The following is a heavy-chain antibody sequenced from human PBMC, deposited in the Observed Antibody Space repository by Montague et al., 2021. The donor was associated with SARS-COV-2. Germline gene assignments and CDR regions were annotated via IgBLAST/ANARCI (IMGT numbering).Heavy chain of an antibody. V-gene: IGHV6-1*01. Sequence: CAISGDSVSSNIATWNWIRQSPSRGLEWLGRTYYRSKWYNDYAESVKSRITIDPDTSKHQFSLHLNSVTPEDTAVYYCARGPVGSKYYFDFWGQGTLVTVAS. CDR2: TYYRSKWYN. CDR1: GDSVSSNIAT. CDR3: ARGPVGSKYYFDF. J-gene: IGHJ4*02. D-gene: IGHD4-11*01.